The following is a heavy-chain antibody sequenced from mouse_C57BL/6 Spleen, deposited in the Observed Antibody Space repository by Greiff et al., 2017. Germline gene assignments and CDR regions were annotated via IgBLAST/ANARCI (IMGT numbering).Heavy chain of an antibody. CDR2: IHSNSGST. J-gene: IGHJ4*01. CDR1: GYTFTSYW. Sequence: QVQPPQPGAEPVKPGASVKSSCKASGYTFTSYWMHRVKQRPGPGLEWIGMIHSNSGSTNYNEKFKSKATPAVDKSSSTAYMQLSRLTSEDSAVYYCARSDGYDEAMDYWGQGTSVTVSS. CDR3: ARSDGYDEAMDY. V-gene: IGHV1-64*01. D-gene: IGHD2-2*01.